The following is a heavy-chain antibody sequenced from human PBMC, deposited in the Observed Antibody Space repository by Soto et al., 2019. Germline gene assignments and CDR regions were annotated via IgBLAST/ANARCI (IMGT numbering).Heavy chain of an antibody. Sequence: ASVKVSCKASGYTFTRSGISWVRQAPGQGPEWMGWIGSYNGDTNYVHTLQGRVTMTTDTSTSTAYMELRSLRSDDTAVYYCAGGGVPPYYSYGMDVWGKGPPVTVPS. CDR3: AGGGVPPYYSYGMDV. J-gene: IGHJ6*04. CDR2: IGSYNGDT. V-gene: IGHV1-18*01. CDR1: GYTFTRSG. D-gene: IGHD3-16*01.